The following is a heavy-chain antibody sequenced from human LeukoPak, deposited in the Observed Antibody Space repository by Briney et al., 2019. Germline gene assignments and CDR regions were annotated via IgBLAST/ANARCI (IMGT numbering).Heavy chain of an antibody. CDR1: GGSISSYY. V-gene: IGHV4-59*01. D-gene: IGHD3-10*01. CDR2: IYYSGST. J-gene: IGHJ4*02. Sequence: PSETLSLTCTVSGGSISSYYWSWIRQPPGKGLEWIGYIYYSGSTNYNPSLKSRVTISVDTSKNQFSLKLSSVTAADTAVYYCARGEFYYGSGSYAIDYWGQGTLVTVSS. CDR3: ARGEFYYGSGSYAIDY.